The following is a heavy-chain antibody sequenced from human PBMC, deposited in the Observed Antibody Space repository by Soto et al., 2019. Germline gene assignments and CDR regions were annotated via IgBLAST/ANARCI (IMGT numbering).Heavy chain of an antibody. CDR2: IIPIFGTA. J-gene: IGHJ5*02. CDR1: GGTFSSYA. Sequence: SVKVSCKASGGTFSSYAISWVRQAPGQGLEWMGGIIPIFGTANYAQKFQGRVTITADKSTSTAYMELSSLRSEDTAVYYCASMTTVTTNWLDPWGQGTLVTVYS. CDR3: ASMTTVTTNWLDP. D-gene: IGHD4-4*01. V-gene: IGHV1-69*06.